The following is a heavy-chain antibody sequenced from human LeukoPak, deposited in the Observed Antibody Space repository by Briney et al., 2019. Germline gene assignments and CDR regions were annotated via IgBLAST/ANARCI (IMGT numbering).Heavy chain of an antibody. Sequence: KASETLSLTCAVYGGSFSGYYWSWIRQPPGKGLEWIGEINHSGSTNYNPSLKSRVTMSVDTSKNQFSLKLSSVTAADTAVYYCARRFGTIFGVVPYSPVGFDPWGQGTLVTVSS. J-gene: IGHJ5*02. CDR1: GGSFSGYY. V-gene: IGHV4-34*01. D-gene: IGHD3-3*01. CDR2: INHSGST. CDR3: ARRFGTIFGVVPYSPVGFDP.